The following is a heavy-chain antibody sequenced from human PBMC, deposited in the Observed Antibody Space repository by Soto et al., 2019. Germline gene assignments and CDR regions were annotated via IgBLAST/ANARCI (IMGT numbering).Heavy chain of an antibody. CDR1: GYSIRNGYY. CDR3: ARVGPYCGGHSYSPTP. CDR2: IYHSGST. V-gene: IGHV4-38-2*01. J-gene: IGHJ5*02. Sequence: PSETLSLTCAVSGYSIRNGYYWGCIRHPPGKGLEWIGTIYHSGSTYYNPSLKSRVTISVDASENHFSLKLSSVTAADTGVYYCARVGPYCGGHSYSPTPWGQGT. D-gene: IGHD2-21*01.